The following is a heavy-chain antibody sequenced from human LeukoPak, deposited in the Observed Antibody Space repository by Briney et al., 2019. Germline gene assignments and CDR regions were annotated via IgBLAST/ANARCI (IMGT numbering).Heavy chain of an antibody. J-gene: IGHJ5*01. CDR3: AREHYYGSDNWFDS. CDR2: INPNSGGT. CDR1: GYTFTGYY. D-gene: IGHD3-10*01. Sequence: ASVKVSCKASGYTFTGYYMHWVRQAPGQGLEWMGWINPNSGGTNYAQKFQGWVTMTRDTSISTAYMELSRLRSDDTAVYYCAREHYYGSDNWFDSWGQGTLVTVSS. V-gene: IGHV1-2*04.